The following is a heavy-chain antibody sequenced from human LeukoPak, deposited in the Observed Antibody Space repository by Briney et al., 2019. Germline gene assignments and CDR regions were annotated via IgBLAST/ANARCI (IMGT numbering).Heavy chain of an antibody. CDR3: ARDGRVATIAGRPYYYGMDV. Sequence: SSETLSLTCTVSGGSISSGGYYWSWIRQHPGKGLEWIGYIYYSGSTYYDPSLKSRVTISVDTSKNQFSLKLSSVTAADTAVYYCARDGRVATIAGRPYYYGMDVWGQGTTVTVSS. D-gene: IGHD5-12*01. J-gene: IGHJ6*01. V-gene: IGHV4-31*03. CDR2: IYYSGST. CDR1: GGSISSGGYY.